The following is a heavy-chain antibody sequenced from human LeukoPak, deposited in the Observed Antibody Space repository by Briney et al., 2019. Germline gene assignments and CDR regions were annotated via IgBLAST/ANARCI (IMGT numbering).Heavy chain of an antibody. D-gene: IGHD3-3*01. CDR1: GYTFTGYY. CDR2: INPNSGGT. Sequence: ASVKVSCKASGYTFTGYYMHWVRQAPGQGLEWMGWINPNSGGTNYAQKFQGRVTMTRDTSISTCYMELSRLRSDNTAVYYCARIWSGSHPYNWFDTWGQGTLVTASS. V-gene: IGHV1-2*02. CDR3: ARIWSGSHPYNWFDT. J-gene: IGHJ5*02.